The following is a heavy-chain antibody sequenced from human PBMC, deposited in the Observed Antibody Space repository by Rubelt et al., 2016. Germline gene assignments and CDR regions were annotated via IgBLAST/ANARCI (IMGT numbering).Heavy chain of an antibody. CDR1: GGSFSGYY. V-gene: IGHV4-34*01. CDR2: IYYSGST. CDR3: ARQWGYSGSYSRVFDY. D-gene: IGHD1-26*01. J-gene: IGHJ4*02. Sequence: QVQLQQWGAGLLKPSETLSLTCAVYGGSFSGYYWSWIRQPPGKGLEWIGSIYYSGSTYYNPSLKIRVTISVDTSKNQFSLKLSSVTAADTAVYYCARQWGYSGSYSRVFDYWGQGTLVTVSS.